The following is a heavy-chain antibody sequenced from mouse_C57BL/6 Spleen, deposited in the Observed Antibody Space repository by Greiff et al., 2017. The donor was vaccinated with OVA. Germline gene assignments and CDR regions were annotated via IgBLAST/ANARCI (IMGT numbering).Heavy chain of an antibody. V-gene: IGHV1-64*01. CDR1: GYTFTSYW. Sequence: QVQLKQPGAELVKPGASVKLSCKASGYTFTSYWMHWVKQRPGQGLEWIGMIRPNSGSTNYNEKFKSKATLTVDKSSSTAYMQLSSLTSEDSAVYYCARSAQATLDYWGQGTTLTVSS. J-gene: IGHJ2*01. CDR2: IRPNSGST. CDR3: ARSAQATLDY. D-gene: IGHD3-2*02.